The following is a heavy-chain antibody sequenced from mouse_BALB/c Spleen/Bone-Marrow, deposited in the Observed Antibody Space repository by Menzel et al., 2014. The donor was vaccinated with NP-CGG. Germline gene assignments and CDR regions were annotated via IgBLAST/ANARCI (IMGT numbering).Heavy chain of an antibody. J-gene: IGHJ4*01. CDR2: IWSGGST. Sequence: VQGVESGPGLVQPSQSLSITCTVSGFSLTSYGVHWVRQSPGKGLEWLGVIWSGGSTDYNAAFISRLSISKDNSKSQVFFKMNSLQASDTAIYYCARNLLLRRAMDYWGQGTSVTVSS. D-gene: IGHD1-1*01. CDR3: ARNLLLRRAMDY. CDR1: GFSLTSYG. V-gene: IGHV2-2*02.